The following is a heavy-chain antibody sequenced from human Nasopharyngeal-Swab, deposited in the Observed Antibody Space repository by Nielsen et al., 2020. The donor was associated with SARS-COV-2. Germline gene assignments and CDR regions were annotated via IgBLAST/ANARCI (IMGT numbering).Heavy chain of an antibody. Sequence: VRQAPGKGPEWVSVIYSGGSTYSADSMKGRVTISRDNSKNTLYLQMNSLRAEDTAVYYCARGAYDSSGYFWDYWGQGTLVPSPQ. CDR2: IYSGGST. J-gene: IGHJ4*02. V-gene: IGHV3-53*01. CDR3: ARGAYDSSGYFWDY. D-gene: IGHD3-22*01.